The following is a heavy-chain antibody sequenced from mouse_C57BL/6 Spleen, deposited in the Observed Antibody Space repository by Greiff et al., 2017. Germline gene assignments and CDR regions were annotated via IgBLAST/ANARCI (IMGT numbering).Heavy chain of an antibody. CDR3: ARHLWGYFDY. CDR1: GFTFSDYY. D-gene: IGHD6-2*01. J-gene: IGHJ2*01. CDR2: ISNGGGST. Sequence: EVQGVESGGGLVQPGGSLKLSCAASGFTFSDYYMYWVRQTPEKRLEWVAYISNGGGSTYYPDTVKGRFTISRDNAKNTLYLQMSRLKSEDTAMYYCARHLWGYFDYWGQGTTLTVSS. V-gene: IGHV5-12*01.